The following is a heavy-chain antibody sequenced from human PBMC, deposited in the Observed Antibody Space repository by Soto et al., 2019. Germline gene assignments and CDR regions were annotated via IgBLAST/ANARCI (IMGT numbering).Heavy chain of an antibody. CDR3: ARADSSSWYSPGYYGMDV. Sequence: GGSLRLSCAASGFTFSSYAMHWVRQAPGKGLEWVAVISYDGSNKYYADSVKGRFTTSRDNSKNTLYLQMNSLRAEDTAVYYCARADSSSWYSPGYYGMDVWGQGTTVTVSS. J-gene: IGHJ6*02. V-gene: IGHV3-30-3*01. CDR2: ISYDGSNK. CDR1: GFTFSSYA. D-gene: IGHD6-13*01.